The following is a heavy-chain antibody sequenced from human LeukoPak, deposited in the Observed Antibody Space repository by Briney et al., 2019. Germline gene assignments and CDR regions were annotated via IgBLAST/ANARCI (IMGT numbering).Heavy chain of an antibody. CDR1: GYTFTSYG. D-gene: IGHD3-3*01. V-gene: IGHV1-18*01. Sequence: GASVKVSCKASGYTFTSYGISWVRQAPGQGLEWMGWISAYNGNTNYAQKLQGRVTMTTDTSTSTAYMELRSLRSDDTAVYYCARSVYRVQYYDFWSGYYFSWFDPWGQGTLVTVSS. CDR3: ARSVYRVQYYDFWSGYYFSWFDP. CDR2: ISAYNGNT. J-gene: IGHJ5*02.